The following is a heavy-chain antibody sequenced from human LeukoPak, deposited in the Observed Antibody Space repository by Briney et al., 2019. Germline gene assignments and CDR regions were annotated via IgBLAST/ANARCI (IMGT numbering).Heavy chain of an antibody. CDR3: ARGPLPDY. Sequence: PGGSLRLSCEASGFTFSNHGMHWVRQAPGKGPEWVAFMRHDGSIKYYVDSVKGRFTISRDNAKNSLYLQMNSLRAEDTAVYYCARGPLPDYWGQGTLVTVSS. CDR2: MRHDGSIK. V-gene: IGHV3-30*02. CDR1: GFTFSNHG. J-gene: IGHJ4*02.